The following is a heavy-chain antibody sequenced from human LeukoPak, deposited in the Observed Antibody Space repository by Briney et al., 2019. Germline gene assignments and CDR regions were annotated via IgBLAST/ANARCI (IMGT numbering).Heavy chain of an antibody. CDR3: ARDGPTTYYYYYGMDV. D-gene: IGHD4-11*01. V-gene: IGHV3-33*01. J-gene: IGHJ6*02. Sequence: GRSLRLSCAASGFTFSSYGMHWFRQAPGKGLEWVAVIWYDGSNKYYADSVKGRFTISRDNSKNTLSLQMNSLRAEDTAVYYCARDGPTTYYYYYGMDVWGQGTTVNVSS. CDR1: GFTFSSYG. CDR2: IWYDGSNK.